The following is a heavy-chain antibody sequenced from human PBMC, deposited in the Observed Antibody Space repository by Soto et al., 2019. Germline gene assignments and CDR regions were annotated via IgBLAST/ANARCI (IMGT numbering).Heavy chain of an antibody. Sequence: VESLKISYKASGYTFSNYCIAWVRQMPGKGLEWMGLIYPGDSDTRYSPSFQGQVTISADKSTSTAYLEWSSLKASDTAMYYLAIYDFEHRMGLDNYILDLWGKGNQVTVT. J-gene: IGHJ6*03. CDR1: GYTFSNYC. V-gene: IGHV5-51*01. D-gene: IGHD3-16*01. CDR3: AIYDFEHRMGLDNYILDL. CDR2: IYPGDSDT.